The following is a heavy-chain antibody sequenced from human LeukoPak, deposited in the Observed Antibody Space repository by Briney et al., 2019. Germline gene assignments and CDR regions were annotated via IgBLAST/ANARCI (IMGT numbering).Heavy chain of an antibody. CDR2: IYYSGST. V-gene: IGHV4-59*01. CDR3: ARMRPWEWSHDAFDI. Sequence: SETLSLTCTVSGGSISSYYWSWIRQPPGKGLEWIGYIYYSGSTNYNPSLKSRVTISVDTSKNQFSLKLSSVTAADTAVHYCARMRPWEWSHDAFDIWGQGTMVTVSS. CDR1: GGSISSYY. D-gene: IGHD3-3*01. J-gene: IGHJ3*02.